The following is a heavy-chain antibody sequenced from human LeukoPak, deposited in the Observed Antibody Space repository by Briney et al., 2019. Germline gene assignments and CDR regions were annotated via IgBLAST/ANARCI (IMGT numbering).Heavy chain of an antibody. CDR1: GGSISSYY. Sequence: SETLSLTCTVSGGSISSYYWSWIRQPAGKGLEWIGRIYTSGSTNYNPSLKSRVTMSVDTSKNQFSLKLSSVTAAGTAVYYCARDSGEFSTGYYYDSSGLDYWGQGTLVTVSS. J-gene: IGHJ4*02. CDR2: IYTSGST. CDR3: ARDSGEFSTGYYYDSSGLDY. V-gene: IGHV4-4*07. D-gene: IGHD3-22*01.